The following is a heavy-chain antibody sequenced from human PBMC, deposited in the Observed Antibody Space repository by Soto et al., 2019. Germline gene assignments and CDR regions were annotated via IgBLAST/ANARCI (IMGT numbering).Heavy chain of an antibody. V-gene: IGHV3-33*01. J-gene: IGHJ4*02. CDR1: GFTFSSYG. Sequence: GGSLRLSCAASGFTFSSYGMHWVRQAPGKGLEWVAVIWYDGSNKYYADSVKGRFTISRDNSKNTLYLQMNSLRAEDTAVYYCARDADIVALEYYFDYWDQGTLVTVSS. CDR2: IWYDGSNK. CDR3: ARDADIVALEYYFDY. D-gene: IGHD5-12*01.